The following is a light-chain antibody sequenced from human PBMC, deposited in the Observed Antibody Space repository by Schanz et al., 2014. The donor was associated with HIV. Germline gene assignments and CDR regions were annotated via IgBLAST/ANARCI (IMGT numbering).Light chain of an antibody. V-gene: IGKV3-20*01. CDR2: GAS. Sequence: EIVLTQSPGTLSLSPGERATLSCRASQSISRNYLAWYQQKPGQAPRLLIFGASNRATGVPDRFIGSESGTDFTLTISSMEPEDFAVYYCQHYVGSRGTFGGGTKVEIK. CDR1: QSISRNY. J-gene: IGKJ4*01. CDR3: QHYVGSRGT.